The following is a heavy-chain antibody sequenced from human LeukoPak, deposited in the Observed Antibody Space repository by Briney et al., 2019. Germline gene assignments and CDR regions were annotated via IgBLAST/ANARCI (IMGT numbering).Heavy chain of an antibody. CDR1: GFTFSSHA. Sequence: PGGSLRLSCAASGFTFSSHAMSWVRQAPGKVLEWVSAISGSGGSTYYADSVKGRFTISRDNSKNTLYLQMNSLRAEDTAVYYCAKGNSSSWYAPLDYWGQGTLVTVSS. CDR2: ISGSGGST. D-gene: IGHD6-13*01. J-gene: IGHJ4*02. V-gene: IGHV3-23*01. CDR3: AKGNSSSWYAPLDY.